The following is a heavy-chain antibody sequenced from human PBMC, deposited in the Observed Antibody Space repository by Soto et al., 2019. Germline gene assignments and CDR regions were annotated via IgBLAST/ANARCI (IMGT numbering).Heavy chain of an antibody. V-gene: IGHV3-23*01. CDR2: ISGSGGST. CDR1: GFTFSSYV. CDR3: AKDSYSSGWYFDY. Sequence: PGGSLRLSCAASGFTFSSYVMSWVRQAPGKGLEWVSAISGSGGSTYYADSVKGRFTISRDNSKNTLYLQMNSLRAEDTAVYYCAKDSYSSGWYFDYWGQGTLVTVSS. J-gene: IGHJ4*02. D-gene: IGHD6-19*01.